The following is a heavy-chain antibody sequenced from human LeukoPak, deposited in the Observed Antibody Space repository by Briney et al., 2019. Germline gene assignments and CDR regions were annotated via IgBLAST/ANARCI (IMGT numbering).Heavy chain of an antibody. Sequence: VASVKVSCKASGYTFTGYYMHWVRQAPGQGLEWMGRINPNSGGTNYAQKFQGRVTMTRDTSISTAYMELSRLRSDDTAVYYCAYGSSGYYPFDYWGQGTLVTVSS. V-gene: IGHV1-2*06. CDR3: AYGSSGYYPFDY. J-gene: IGHJ4*02. CDR1: GYTFTGYY. D-gene: IGHD3-22*01. CDR2: INPNSGGT.